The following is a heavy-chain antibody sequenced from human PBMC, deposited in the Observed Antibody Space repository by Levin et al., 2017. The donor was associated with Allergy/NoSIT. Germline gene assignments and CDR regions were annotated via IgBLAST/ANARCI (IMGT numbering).Heavy chain of an antibody. D-gene: IGHD2-2*01. J-gene: IGHJ4*02. CDR2: VSSTGDGT. CDR3: TKLFYYANY. Sequence: GGSLRLSCAASGFTFDAYGMSWVRQAPGKGLEWVSTVSSTGDGTYYADSVKGRFTISRDNSKNTLYLQMNSLRAEDTAVYYCTKLFYYANYWGQGTLVTLSS. CDR1: GFTFDAYG. V-gene: IGHV3-23*01.